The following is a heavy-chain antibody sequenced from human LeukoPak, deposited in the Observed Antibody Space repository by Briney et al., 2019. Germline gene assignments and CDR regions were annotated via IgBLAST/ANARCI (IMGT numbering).Heavy chain of an antibody. J-gene: IGHJ4*02. Sequence: SETLSLTCAVYGGSFSGYYWSWIRQPPGKGLEWIGEINHSGSTNYNPSLKSRVTISVDTSKNQFSLKLSSVTAADTAVYYCARAISGGSCYDYWGQATLVTVSP. CDR3: ARAISGGSCYDY. D-gene: IGHD2-15*01. CDR1: GGSFSGYY. CDR2: INHSGST. V-gene: IGHV4-34*01.